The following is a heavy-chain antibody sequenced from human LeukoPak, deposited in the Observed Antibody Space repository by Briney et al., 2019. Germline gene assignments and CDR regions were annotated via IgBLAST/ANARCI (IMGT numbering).Heavy chain of an antibody. D-gene: IGHD1-7*01. CDR1: GGSISSYY. CDR2: IYTSGST. CDR3: ATKGNYGPFDY. J-gene: IGHJ4*02. Sequence: SETLSLTCTVSGGSISSYYWNWIRQPAGKGLEWIGRIYTSGSTNYNPSLNSRVTMSVDTSKNQFSLKLSSVTAADTAVYYCATKGNYGPFDYWGQGTLVTVSS. V-gene: IGHV4-4*07.